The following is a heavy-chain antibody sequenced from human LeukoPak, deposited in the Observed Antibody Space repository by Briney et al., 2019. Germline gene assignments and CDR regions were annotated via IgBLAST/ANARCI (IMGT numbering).Heavy chain of an antibody. CDR3: ARDDYGDNEYYFDY. J-gene: IGHJ4*02. V-gene: IGHV3-7*03. CDR2: IKQDGSEK. Sequence: GGSLRLSCAASGFTFSSYWMSWVRQAPGKGLEWVANIKQDGSEKYYVDSVKGRFTVSRDNAKNSLYLQMNSLRAEDTAVYYCARDDYGDNEYYFDYWGQGTLVTVSS. CDR1: GFTFSSYW. D-gene: IGHD4-17*01.